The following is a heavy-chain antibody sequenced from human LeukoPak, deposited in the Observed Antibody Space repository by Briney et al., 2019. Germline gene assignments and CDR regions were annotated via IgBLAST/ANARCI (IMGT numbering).Heavy chain of an antibody. V-gene: IGHV3-30-3*01. CDR3: ARTYCSGGSCYHFDY. Sequence: GGSLRLSCAASGLTFSTYAMHWVRQAPGKGLEWVAVTSYDGSNTYYADSVKGRFTISRDNSKNTLYLQMNSLRAEDTAVYYCARTYCSGGSCYHFDYWGQGTLVTVSS. J-gene: IGHJ4*02. D-gene: IGHD2-15*01. CDR1: GLTFSTYA. CDR2: TSYDGSNT.